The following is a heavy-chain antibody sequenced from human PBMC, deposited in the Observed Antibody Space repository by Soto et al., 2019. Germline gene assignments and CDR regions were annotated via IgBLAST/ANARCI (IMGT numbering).Heavy chain of an antibody. CDR3: ARHTTNPYKIVY. J-gene: IGHJ4*02. CDR2: ISSSSTNI. Sequence: EVQLVESGGGLVTPGGSLRLSCAASGFSFSSYSMNWVRQAPGKGLEWVSSISSSSTNIYYADSVKGRFTISRDNAKNSLYLQMNSLRAEDTAVYYCARHTTNPYKIVYWGQGTLVTVSA. D-gene: IGHD1-1*01. CDR1: GFSFSSYS. V-gene: IGHV3-21*02.